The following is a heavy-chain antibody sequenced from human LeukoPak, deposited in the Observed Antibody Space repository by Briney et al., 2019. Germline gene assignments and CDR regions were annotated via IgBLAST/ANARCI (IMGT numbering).Heavy chain of an antibody. CDR3: ARGSHGSYSRYFDL. J-gene: IGHJ2*01. CDR2: ISTYNGDT. CDR1: GYTFTDYG. V-gene: IGHV1-18*01. D-gene: IGHD1-26*01. Sequence: GASVKVSCKASGYTFTDYGISWVRQAPGQGLEWMGWISTYNGDTNFAQKLQGRVTMTTDTSTSTAYMELRSLRSDDTAVYYCARGSHGSYSRYFDLWGRGTLVTVSS.